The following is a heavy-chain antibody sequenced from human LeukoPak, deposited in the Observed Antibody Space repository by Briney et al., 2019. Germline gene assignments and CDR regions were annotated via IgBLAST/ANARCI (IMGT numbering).Heavy chain of an antibody. D-gene: IGHD6-19*01. Sequence: GGSLSLSCAASGFTFSSYAMSWVRQAPGQGLEWVSAISDSGGSTYYADSVKGRFTISRDNSKNTLYLQMNSLRAEDTAVYYCAKQEISRSASYDWGQGTLVSVSS. CDR3: AKQEISRSASYD. V-gene: IGHV3-23*01. CDR2: ISDSGGST. J-gene: IGHJ1*01. CDR1: GFTFSSYA.